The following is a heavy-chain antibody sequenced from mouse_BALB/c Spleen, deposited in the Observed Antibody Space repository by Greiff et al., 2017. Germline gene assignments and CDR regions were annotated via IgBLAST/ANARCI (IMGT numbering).Heavy chain of an antibody. CDR2: ISDGGSYT. D-gene: IGHD2-3*01. CDR1: GFTFSDYY. CDR3: ARGGDGYYLAY. J-gene: IGHJ3*01. V-gene: IGHV5-4*02. Sequence: DVHLVESGGGLVKPGGSLKLSCAASGFTFSDYYMYWVRQTPEKRLEWVATISDGGSYTYYPDSVKGRFTISRDNAKNNLYLQMSSLKSEDTAMYYCARGGDGYYLAYWGQGTLVTVSA.